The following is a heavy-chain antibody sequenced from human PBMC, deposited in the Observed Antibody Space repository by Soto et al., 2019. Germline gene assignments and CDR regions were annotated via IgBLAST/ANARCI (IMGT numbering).Heavy chain of an antibody. J-gene: IGHJ4*02. Sequence: QVQLVESGGGVVQPGRSLRLSCAASGFTFSSYGMHWVRQAPGKGLEWVAVIWYDGSNKYYADSVKGRFTISRDNSKNTLYLQMNSLRAEDTAVYYCARGWIQLWLPEDYWGQGTLVTVSS. CDR2: IWYDGSNK. V-gene: IGHV3-33*01. CDR1: GFTFSSYG. CDR3: ARGWIQLWLPEDY. D-gene: IGHD5-18*01.